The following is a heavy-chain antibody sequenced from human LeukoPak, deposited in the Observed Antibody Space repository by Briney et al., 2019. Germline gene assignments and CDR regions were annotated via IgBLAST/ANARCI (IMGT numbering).Heavy chain of an antibody. CDR1: GYTFTSYG. CDR2: INPNSGGT. Sequence: ASVKVSCKASGYTFTSYGISWVRQAPGQGLEWMGWINPNSGGTNYAQKFQGRVTMTRDTSISTAYMELSRLRSDDTAVYYCARVVRGVSFSLDYWGQGTLVTVSS. V-gene: IGHV1-2*02. CDR3: ARVVRGVSFSLDY. J-gene: IGHJ4*02. D-gene: IGHD3-10*01.